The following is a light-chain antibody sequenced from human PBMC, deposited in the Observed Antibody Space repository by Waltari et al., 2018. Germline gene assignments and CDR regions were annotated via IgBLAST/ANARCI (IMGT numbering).Light chain of an antibody. CDR3: QHYVRLPAT. CDR2: GSS. Sequence: FTQSPGTLSLSPGSRATLSCRASQSVGRSLAWYQQKPGQAARLVIYGSSSRATGIPDRFTGSGSGTDFSVTISRLEPEDFAVYYGQHYVRLPATFGQGTKVEIK. V-gene: IGKV3-20*01. CDR1: QSVGRS. J-gene: IGKJ1*01.